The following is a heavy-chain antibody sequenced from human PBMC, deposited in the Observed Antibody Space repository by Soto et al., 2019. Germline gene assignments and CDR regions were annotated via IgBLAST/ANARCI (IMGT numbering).Heavy chain of an antibody. Sequence: ALVKVSCKASGYTFTSYGISWVRQAPGQGLEWMGWISAYNGNTNYAQKLQGRVTMTTDTSTSTAYMELRSLRSDDTAVYYCARDRYDILTGYYWYYGMDVWGQGTTVTVSS. CDR2: ISAYNGNT. D-gene: IGHD3-9*01. V-gene: IGHV1-18*04. CDR1: GYTFTSYG. J-gene: IGHJ6*02. CDR3: ARDRYDILTGYYWYYGMDV.